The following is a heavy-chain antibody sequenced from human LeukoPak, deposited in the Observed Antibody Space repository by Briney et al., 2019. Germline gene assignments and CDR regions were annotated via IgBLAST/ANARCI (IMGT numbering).Heavy chain of an antibody. CDR1: GYTFTSYG. J-gene: IGHJ6*02. V-gene: IGHV1-18*01. CDR2: ISAYNGNT. CDR3: ARDPDFWSGWSRYYYYYGMDV. D-gene: IGHD3-3*01. Sequence: ASVKVSCKASGYTFTSYGISWVRQAPGQGLEWMGWISAYNGNTNYAQKLQGRVTMTTDTSTSTAYMKLRSLRSDDTAVYYCARDPDFWSGWSRYYYYYGMDVWGQGTTVTVSS.